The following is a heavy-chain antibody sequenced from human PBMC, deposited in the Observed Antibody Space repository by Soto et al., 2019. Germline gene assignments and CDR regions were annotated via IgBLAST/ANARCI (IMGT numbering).Heavy chain of an antibody. CDR2: IYHSGST. CDR3: ARWWMYAPRFDP. D-gene: IGHD2-8*01. J-gene: IGHJ5*02. CDR1: GGSISSGGYS. V-gene: IGHV4-30-2*01. Sequence: TSETLSLTCAVSGGSISSGGYSWSWIRQPQGKGLEGIGYIYHSGSTYYNPSLKSRVTITVDRSKNKFSMKLSSVTAADKAGDNFARWWMYAPRFDPCGQGTLVTVSS.